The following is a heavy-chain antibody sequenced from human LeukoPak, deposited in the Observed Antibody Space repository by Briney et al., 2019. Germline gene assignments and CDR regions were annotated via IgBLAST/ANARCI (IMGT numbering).Heavy chain of an antibody. Sequence: ASVKVSCKASGYTFTGYYMHWVRQAPGQGLEWMGRINPNSGGTNYAQKFRGRVTMTRDTSISTAYMELSRLRSDDTAVYYCARDMDPGSGWDDFDYWGQGTLVTVSS. CDR3: ARDMDPGSGWDDFDY. V-gene: IGHV1-2*06. CDR1: GYTFTGYY. D-gene: IGHD6-19*01. CDR2: INPNSGGT. J-gene: IGHJ4*02.